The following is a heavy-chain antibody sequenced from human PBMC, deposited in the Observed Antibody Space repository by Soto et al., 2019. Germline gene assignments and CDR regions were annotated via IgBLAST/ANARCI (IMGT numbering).Heavy chain of an antibody. CDR3: ARSINWKYDY. CDR2: IYPRDSDT. V-gene: IGHV5-51*01. J-gene: IGHJ4*02. CDR1: GYSFTDYW. Sequence: XESLKISRQASGYSFTDYWLVWVRQKPGKGLEWMGVIYPRDSDTRYSPSFQGQVTISADKSITTAYLQWSSLKASDTAMYYCARSINWKYDYWGQGTLVTVSS. D-gene: IGHD1-7*01.